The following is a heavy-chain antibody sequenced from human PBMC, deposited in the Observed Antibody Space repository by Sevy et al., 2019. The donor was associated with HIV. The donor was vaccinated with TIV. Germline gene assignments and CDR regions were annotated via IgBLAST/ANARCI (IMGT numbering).Heavy chain of an antibody. V-gene: IGHV3-23*01. CDR1: GFTFSSYA. CDR3: AKDDGYGHGYYYDIDV. J-gene: IGHJ6*03. Sequence: GGSLRLSCAASGFTFSSYAMSWVRQAPGKGLEWVSAISGSGGCTYYADSVKGRFTNSRDNSKNTLYLQMNSLRADDTAVYYGAKDDGYGHGYYYDIDVWGKGTTVTVSS. D-gene: IGHD5-12*01. CDR2: ISGSGGCT.